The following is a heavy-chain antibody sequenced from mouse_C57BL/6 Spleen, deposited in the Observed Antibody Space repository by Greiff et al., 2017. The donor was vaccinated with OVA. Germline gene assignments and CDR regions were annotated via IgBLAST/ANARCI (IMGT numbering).Heavy chain of an antibody. J-gene: IGHJ4*01. D-gene: IGHD2-1*01. CDR2: IRNKANGYTT. CDR3: ARSLWYQGDYYAMDY. V-gene: IGHV7-3*01. CDR1: GFTFTDYY. Sequence: VQLKESGGGLVQPGGSLSLSCAASGFTFTDYYMSWVRQPPGKALEWLGFIRNKANGYTTEYSASVKGRFTISRDNSQSILYLQMNALRAEDSATYYCARSLWYQGDYYAMDYWGQGTSVTVSS.